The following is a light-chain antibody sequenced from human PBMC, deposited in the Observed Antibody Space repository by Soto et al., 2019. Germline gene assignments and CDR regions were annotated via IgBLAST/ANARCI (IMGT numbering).Light chain of an antibody. Sequence: DIQMTQSPSSLSASVGDRVTITCQASQDIGIYLHWYQQKPGKAPKLLIYDASNLEIGVPSRFSGSGSGTDFTLTISSLQPEDYATYYCQYYNSLPVTFGGGPKMEIK. J-gene: IGKJ4*01. CDR1: QDIGIY. V-gene: IGKV1-33*01. CDR2: DAS. CDR3: QYYNSLPVT.